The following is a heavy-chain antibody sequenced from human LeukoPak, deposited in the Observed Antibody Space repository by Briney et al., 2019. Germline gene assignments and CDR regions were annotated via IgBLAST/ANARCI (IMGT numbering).Heavy chain of an antibody. CDR2: IHYSGNT. CDR3: ASGRGGTHPFDY. CDR1: SVSIGSNDYY. V-gene: IGHV4-39*02. Sequence: SETLSLTCSVSSVSIGSNDYYWGWIRQPPGKGLQRIGNIHYSGNTYHNPSLGTLVTTSINMSKNTFSLNLSSFTPADSEFYICASGRGGTHPFDYWGQGTLVTVSS. J-gene: IGHJ4*02. D-gene: IGHD3-16*01.